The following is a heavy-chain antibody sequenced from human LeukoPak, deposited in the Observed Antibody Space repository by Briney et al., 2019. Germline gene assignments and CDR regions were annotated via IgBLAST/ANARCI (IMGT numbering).Heavy chain of an antibody. Sequence: SDTLSLTCAVSGFSISSDNYWGWIRQPPGKGLEWIGSIYHTGSTYYNPSLKSRVTISVGTSKNQFSLKLNSVTAADTAVYYCARLSYYYYYMDVWGRGTTVTPSS. CDR2: IYHTGST. CDR3: ARLSYYYYYMDV. J-gene: IGHJ6*03. V-gene: IGHV4-38-2*01. D-gene: IGHD3-10*01. CDR1: GFSISSDNY.